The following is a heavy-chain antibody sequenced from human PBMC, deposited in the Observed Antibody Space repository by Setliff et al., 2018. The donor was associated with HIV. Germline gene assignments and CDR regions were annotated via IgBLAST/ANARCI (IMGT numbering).Heavy chain of an antibody. V-gene: IGHV4-39*01. CDR2: INYRCNT. J-gene: IGHJ6*03. CDR1: GGSISTSRYY. CDR3: ASLDGSESPYIYYYMDV. D-gene: IGHD3-10*01. Sequence: SETLSLTCTVSGGSISTSRYYWGWARRPPGKGLGWIGSINYRCNTYYNPPLKSRPAISVDTSKNQISLKLGSVTAADTAVYYCASLDGSESPYIYYYMDVGGKGTAVTVSS.